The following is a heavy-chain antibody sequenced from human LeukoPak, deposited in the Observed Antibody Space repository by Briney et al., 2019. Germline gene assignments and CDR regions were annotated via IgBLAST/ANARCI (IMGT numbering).Heavy chain of an antibody. D-gene: IGHD3-16*01. J-gene: IGHJ6*03. Sequence: SETLSLTCTVSGGSISSYYWSWIRQPAGKGLEWIGRIYSSGSTDSSPSLKGRVNISVDKSKKQFSLKLSSVTAADTAVYYCARDGGYYYLDVWGKGTTVTVSS. CDR2: IYSSGST. CDR3: ARDGGYYYLDV. CDR1: GGSISSYY. V-gene: IGHV4-4*07.